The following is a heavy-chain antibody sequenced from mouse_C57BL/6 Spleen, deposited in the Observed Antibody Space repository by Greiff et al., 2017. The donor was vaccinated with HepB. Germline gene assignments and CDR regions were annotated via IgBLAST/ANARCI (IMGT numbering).Heavy chain of an antibody. D-gene: IGHD2-1*01. CDR3: SRGDGTAWFGY. CDR2: ITVNSDNYGA. Sequence: VQLVETGGGLVRPGNSLKLSCVTSGFTFSNYRMHWLRQTPGKRLEWIAVITVNSDNYGANYAESVKGRFAISRDDSNSSVYLERNRLRDEDTASYLCSRGDGTAWFGYWGHGTLVTVSS. CDR1: GFTFSNYR. V-gene: IGHV13-2*01. J-gene: IGHJ3*01.